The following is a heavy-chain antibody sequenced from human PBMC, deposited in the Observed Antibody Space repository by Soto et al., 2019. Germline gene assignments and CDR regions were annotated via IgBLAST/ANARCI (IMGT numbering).Heavy chain of an antibody. CDR1: GFSRTTRGVG. CDR2: IYWDDDE. D-gene: IGHD5-18*01. CDR3: AHRPRGYSYHFDY. J-gene: IGHJ4*02. V-gene: IGHV2-5*02. Sequence: QITLKESRPTLVKPTQTLTLTGTFSGFSRTTRGVGVGWIRQPPGKALEWLALIYWDDDEAYSPSLKIRLTNTTYTAKNQVGITMTNMDPVDTDTYAFAHRPRGYSYHFDYWGQGTLVTVSS.